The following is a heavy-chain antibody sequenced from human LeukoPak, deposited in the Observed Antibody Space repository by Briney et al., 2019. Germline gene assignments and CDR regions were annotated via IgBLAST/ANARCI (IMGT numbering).Heavy chain of an antibody. CDR3: ARVLKKNNCSGGSCLLRTHYYYYYYMDV. CDR1: GFTVSSNY. V-gene: IGHV3-66*01. Sequence: QPGGSLRLSCAASGFTVSSNYMSWVRQAPGKGLEWVSVIYSGGSTYYADSVKGRFTISRDNSKNTLYLQMNSLRAEDTAVYYCARVLKKNNCSGGSCLLRTHYYYYYYMDVWGKGTTVTISS. D-gene: IGHD2-15*01. CDR2: IYSGGST. J-gene: IGHJ6*03.